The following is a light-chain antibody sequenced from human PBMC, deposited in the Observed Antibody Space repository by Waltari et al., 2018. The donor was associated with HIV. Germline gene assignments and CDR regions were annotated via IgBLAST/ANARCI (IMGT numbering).Light chain of an antibody. CDR1: SSNIGAGYD. CDR3: QSYDSSLSGSV. CDR2: GNV. J-gene: IGLJ3*02. V-gene: IGLV1-40*01. Sequence: QSVLTQPPSVSGAPGQRVTISCTGSSSNIGAGYDVHWYQQFPGSAPKLLITGNVNRPSGGPDRFSDSKSGTSASLAITGLQAEDEADYYCQSYDSSLSGSVFGGGTKLTVL.